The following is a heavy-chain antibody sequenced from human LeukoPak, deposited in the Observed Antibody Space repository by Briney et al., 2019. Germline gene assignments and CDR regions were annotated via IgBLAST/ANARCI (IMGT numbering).Heavy chain of an antibody. CDR3: ATESYGGA. CDR1: DFTVSSNF. J-gene: IGHJ4*02. V-gene: IGHV3-53*01. Sequence: PGGALRLSCAAPDFTVSSNFMSWGREALGKGQGWVSVTYSNGSTHYADSVKGRFTISRDSSKNTLYLQINSLRAEDTAVYYCATESYGGAWGQGTLVTVSS. D-gene: IGHD1-26*01. CDR2: TYSNGST.